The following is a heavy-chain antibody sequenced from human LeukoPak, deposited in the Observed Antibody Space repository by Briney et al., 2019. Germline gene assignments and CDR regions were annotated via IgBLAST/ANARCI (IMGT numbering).Heavy chain of an antibody. Sequence: GESLKISCQGSGYSFASYWIAWLRQMPGKGLEWMGGIYPGNSDITYSPSFQGQVTISADKSVSTAYLHWSSLKASDTAIYYCARHLSSISSCPNYWGQGTLVTVSS. V-gene: IGHV5-51*01. D-gene: IGHD2-2*01. CDR2: IYPGNSDI. J-gene: IGHJ4*02. CDR1: GYSFASYW. CDR3: ARHLSSISSCPNY.